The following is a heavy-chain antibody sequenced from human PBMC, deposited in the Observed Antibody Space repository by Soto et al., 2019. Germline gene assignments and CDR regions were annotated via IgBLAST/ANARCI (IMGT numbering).Heavy chain of an antibody. CDR1: GFTFDDYA. CDR3: ATDRHGDYPLGYFAS. CDR2: ISWNSGSI. J-gene: IGHJ4*02. Sequence: EVQLVESGGGLVQPGRSLRLSCAASGFTFDDYAMHWVRQAPGKGLEWVSGISWNSGSIGYADSVKGRFTISRDNAKNSLYRQMNSLRAGDTALYYCATDRHGDYPLGYFASWGQGTLVAVSS. D-gene: IGHD4-17*01. V-gene: IGHV3-9*01.